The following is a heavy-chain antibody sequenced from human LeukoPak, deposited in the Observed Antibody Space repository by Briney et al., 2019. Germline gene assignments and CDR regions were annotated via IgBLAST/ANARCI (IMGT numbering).Heavy chain of an antibody. CDR3: AKENIGGVIIN. V-gene: IGHV3-74*01. D-gene: IGHD3-16*02. J-gene: IGHJ4*02. CDR2: ISTDGSST. Sequence: GGSLRLSCAASGITFSSYWMHWVRQAPGKGLVWVSRISTDGSSTTYADSVKGRFTISRDNAKNTLYLQMNSLRAEDTAVYYCAKENIGGVIINWGQGTLVTVSS. CDR1: GITFSSYW.